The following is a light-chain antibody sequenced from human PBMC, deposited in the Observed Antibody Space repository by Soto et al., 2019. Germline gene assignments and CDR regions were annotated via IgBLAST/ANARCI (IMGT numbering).Light chain of an antibody. Sequence: EIVMTQSPATLSVSPGERATLSCGASQSVSSSLAWYQQKPGQAPRLLIYGASSRATGIPDRFSGSGSGTDFTLTISSLQPEDVATYYCQRYNSDPRTFGQGTKVDIK. J-gene: IGKJ1*01. V-gene: IGKV3D-15*01. CDR2: GAS. CDR1: QSVSSS. CDR3: QRYNSDPRT.